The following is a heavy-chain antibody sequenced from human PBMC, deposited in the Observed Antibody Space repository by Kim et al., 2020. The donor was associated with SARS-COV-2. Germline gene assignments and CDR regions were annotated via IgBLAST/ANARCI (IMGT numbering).Heavy chain of an antibody. CDR3: ARDQYYYDSSGYSYYYYGMDV. CDR1: GFTFSTYA. D-gene: IGHD3-22*01. V-gene: IGHV3-30*04. J-gene: IGHJ6*02. CDR2: LSYDGTNK. Sequence: GGSLRLSCAASGFTFSTYAMHWVRKAQGKGLEWVAVLSYDGTNKYYAGSVKGRFIISRDNSKNTLYLQMNSLRAEDTAVYYCARDQYYYDSSGYSYYYYGMDVWGQGTTVTVSS.